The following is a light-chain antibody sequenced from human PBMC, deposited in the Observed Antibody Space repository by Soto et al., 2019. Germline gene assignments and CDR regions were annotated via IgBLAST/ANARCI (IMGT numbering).Light chain of an antibody. CDR3: QQYNNWPIT. V-gene: IGKV3-15*01. J-gene: IGKJ5*01. Sequence: EIVMTQSGANLAVSPGERATVSCRANQNIIRNLAWYQQKPGQAPRXXXYGASTRATGVPARFSGSGSGTEFTLTISSLKSEDFEVYYCQQYNNWPITFGQGTRLEIK. CDR2: GAS. CDR1: QNIIRN.